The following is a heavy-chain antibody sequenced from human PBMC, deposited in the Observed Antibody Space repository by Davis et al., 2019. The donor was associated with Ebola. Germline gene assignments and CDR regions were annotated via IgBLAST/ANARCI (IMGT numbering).Heavy chain of an antibody. D-gene: IGHD6-13*01. CDR3: ARGGAAGH. CDR1: GYTFTSYA. V-gene: IGHV7-4-1*02. CDR2: INTNTGNP. Sequence: GESLKISCNTSGYTFTSYAMNWVRQAPGQGLEWMGWINTNTGNPTYAQGFTGRFVFSLDTSVSTAYLQISSLKAEDTAVYYCARGGAAGHWGQGTLVTVSS. J-gene: IGHJ4*02.